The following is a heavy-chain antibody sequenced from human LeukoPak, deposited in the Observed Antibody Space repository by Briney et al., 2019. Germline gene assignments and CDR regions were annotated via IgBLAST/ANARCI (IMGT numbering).Heavy chain of an antibody. Sequence: GGSLRLSCAASGFTFSSYWMSWVRQAPGKGLEWVANIKQDGSEKYYVDSVKGRFTISRDNAKNSLYLQMNSLRAEDMALYYCAKGYSSGWNQYYYYMDVWGKGTTVTVSS. CDR2: IKQDGSEK. J-gene: IGHJ6*03. D-gene: IGHD6-19*01. CDR1: GFTFSSYW. V-gene: IGHV3-7*03. CDR3: AKGYSSGWNQYYYYMDV.